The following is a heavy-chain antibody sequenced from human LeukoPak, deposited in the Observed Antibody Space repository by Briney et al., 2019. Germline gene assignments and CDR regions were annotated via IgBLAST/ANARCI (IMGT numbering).Heavy chain of an antibody. Sequence: SETLSLTCTVSGGSISSYYWSWIRQPPGKGLEWIGYIYYSGSTNYNPSPKSRVTISVDTSKNQFSLKLSSVTAADTAVYYCARRITIFGVVDYWGQGTLVTVSS. CDR3: ARRITIFGVVDY. V-gene: IGHV4-59*01. CDR1: GGSISSYY. CDR2: IYYSGST. D-gene: IGHD3-3*01. J-gene: IGHJ4*02.